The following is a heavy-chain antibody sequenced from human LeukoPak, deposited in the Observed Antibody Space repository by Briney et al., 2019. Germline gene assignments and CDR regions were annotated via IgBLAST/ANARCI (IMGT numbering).Heavy chain of an antibody. J-gene: IGHJ4*02. V-gene: IGHV3-9*03. CDR1: GFTFDDYA. Sequence: GRSLRLSCAASGFTFDDYAMHWVRQAPGKGLEWVSAINWNSGNIGYADSVKGRFTISRDNAKNSLYLQMNSLRAEDMALYYCANPPTVTSFHYWGQGTLVTVSS. CDR3: ANPPTVTSFHY. D-gene: IGHD4-11*01. CDR2: INWNSGNI.